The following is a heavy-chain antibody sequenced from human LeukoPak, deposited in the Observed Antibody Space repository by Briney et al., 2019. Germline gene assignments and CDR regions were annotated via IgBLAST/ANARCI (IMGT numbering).Heavy chain of an antibody. Sequence: PGGSLRLSCAASGFTFSSYAMNWVRQAPGKGLEWVSSISSSNYIYYTDSVKGRFSISRDNAKSSLSLQMNSLSAEDTAVYYCARDGYNSANGIDVWGQGTMVTVSS. CDR2: ISSSNYI. CDR3: ARDGYNSANGIDV. V-gene: IGHV3-21*01. CDR1: GFTFSSYA. J-gene: IGHJ3*01. D-gene: IGHD1-1*01.